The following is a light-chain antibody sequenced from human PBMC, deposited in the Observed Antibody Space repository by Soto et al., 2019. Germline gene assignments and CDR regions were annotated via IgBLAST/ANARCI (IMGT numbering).Light chain of an antibody. CDR1: QSIDSGY. J-gene: IGKJ4*02. V-gene: IGKV3-20*01. Sequence: EIVLTQSPGTLSLSPGETATLSCRASQSIDSGYVAWYQQRPGLSPRLRIFDAASRATGIPDRFSGSGSGTDFTLINRRLEPEDLAVYYCQQYYRSPYTFGGGTKVEIK. CDR2: DAA. CDR3: QQYYRSPYT.